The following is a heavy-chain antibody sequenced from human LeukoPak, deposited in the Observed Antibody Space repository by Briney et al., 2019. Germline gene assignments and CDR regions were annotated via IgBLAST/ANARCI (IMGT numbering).Heavy chain of an antibody. J-gene: IGHJ5*02. CDR3: ARGGNYFRFDP. CDR1: GYTFTNYI. V-gene: IGHV1-18*01. D-gene: IGHD1-26*01. Sequence: ASVKVSCKASGYTFTNYIISWVRQAPGQGLEWMGWISAYNGNTNYAQKLQGRVTMTTDTSTATAYMELRSLRSDDAAVYYCARGGNYFRFDPWGQGTLVTVSS. CDR2: ISAYNGNT.